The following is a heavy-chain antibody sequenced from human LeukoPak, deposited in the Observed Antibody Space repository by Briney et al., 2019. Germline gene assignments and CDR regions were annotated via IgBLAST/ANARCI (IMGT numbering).Heavy chain of an antibody. J-gene: IGHJ4*02. D-gene: IGHD3-22*01. CDR3: AKDFGYYYDSSGYYYIGLTYYFDY. CDR1: GFTFSSYA. CDR2: ISGSGGST. Sequence: GGSLRLSCAASGFTFSSYAMSWVRQAPGKGLDGVSAISGSGGSTYYADSVKGRFTISRDNSKNTLYLQMNRLRAEDTAVYYCAKDFGYYYDSSGYYYIGLTYYFDYWGQGTLVTVSS. V-gene: IGHV3-23*01.